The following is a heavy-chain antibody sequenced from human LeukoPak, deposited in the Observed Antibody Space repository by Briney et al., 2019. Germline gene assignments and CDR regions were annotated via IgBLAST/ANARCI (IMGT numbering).Heavy chain of an antibody. CDR1: GYTFTSYG. CDR2: MNPNSGNT. Sequence: ASVKVSCKASGYTFTSYGINWVRQATGQGLEWMGWMNPNSGNTGYAQKFQGRVTITRNTSISTAYMELSSLRSEDTAVYYCAGESLQGLPGFDYWGQGTLVTVSS. D-gene: IGHD5-24*01. CDR3: AGESLQGLPGFDY. V-gene: IGHV1-8*03. J-gene: IGHJ4*02.